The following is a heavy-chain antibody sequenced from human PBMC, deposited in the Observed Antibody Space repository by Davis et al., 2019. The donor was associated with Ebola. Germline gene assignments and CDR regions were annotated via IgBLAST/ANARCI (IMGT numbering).Heavy chain of an antibody. CDR3: ARQSSGIDP. V-gene: IGHV4-59*08. CDR1: GGSISSYY. D-gene: IGHD3-10*01. CDR2: IYYSGNT. Sequence: MPSETLSLTCTVSGGSISSYYWSWIRQLPGKGLEWIGYIYYSGNTNYNPTLKSRVTISVDTSKNQFSLKMGSVTAADTAVYYCARQSSGIDPWGQGTLVTVSS. J-gene: IGHJ5*02.